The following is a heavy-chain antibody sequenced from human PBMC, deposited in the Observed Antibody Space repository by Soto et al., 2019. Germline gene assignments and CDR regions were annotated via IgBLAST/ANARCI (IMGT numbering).Heavy chain of an antibody. J-gene: IGHJ4*02. D-gene: IGHD3-22*01. CDR1: GYTFTSYG. Sequence: GASVKVSCKASGYTFTSYGISWVRQAPGQGLEWMGWISAYNGNTNYAQKLQGRVTMTTDTSTSTAYMELRSLRSDDTAVYYCARASDYYDSSGYYYWGQGTLVTVSS. V-gene: IGHV1-18*01. CDR2: ISAYNGNT. CDR3: ARASDYYDSSGYYY.